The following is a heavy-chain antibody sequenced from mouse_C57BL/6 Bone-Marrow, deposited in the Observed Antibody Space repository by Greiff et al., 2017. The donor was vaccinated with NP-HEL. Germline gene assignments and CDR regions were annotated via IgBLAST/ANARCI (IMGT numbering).Heavy chain of an antibody. CDR1: GFTFSNYW. J-gene: IGHJ4*01. V-gene: IGHV6-3*01. Sequence: EVKLVESGGGLVQPGGSMKLSCVASGFTFSNYWMNWVRQSPEKGLEWVAQIRLKSDNYATHYAESVKGRFTISRDDSKSSVYLQMNNLRAEDTGIYYCTGRHHGSSYVDYWGQGTSVTVSS. D-gene: IGHD1-1*01. CDR3: TGRHHGSSYVDY. CDR2: IRLKSDNYAT.